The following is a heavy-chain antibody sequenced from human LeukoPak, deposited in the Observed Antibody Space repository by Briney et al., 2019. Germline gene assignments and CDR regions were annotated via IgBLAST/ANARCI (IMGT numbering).Heavy chain of an antibody. Sequence: GGSLRLSCAASGFTFSSYSMNWVRQAPGKGLEWVSSISSSSSYIYYADSVKGRFTISRDNAKNSLYLQMNSLRAEDTAVYYCARDIAVAGRDGYFDYWGQGTLVTVSS. CDR2: ISSSSSYI. D-gene: IGHD6-19*01. V-gene: IGHV3-21*01. CDR1: GFTFSSYS. J-gene: IGHJ4*02. CDR3: ARDIAVAGRDGYFDY.